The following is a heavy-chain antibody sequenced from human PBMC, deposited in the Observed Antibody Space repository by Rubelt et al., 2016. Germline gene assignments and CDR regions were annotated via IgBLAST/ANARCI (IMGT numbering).Heavy chain of an antibody. J-gene: IGHJ5*02. CDR3: ARDPTTRFTSTGWFDP. Sequence: QVQLVQSGAEVKKPGASVKVSCKASGYTFTSYGISWVRQAPGQGLEWMGWISAYNGNTNYAQKLKGRVTMTTDTSTSTAYMVLRSLRSDDTAVYYCARDPTTRFTSTGWFDPWGQGTLVTVSS. V-gene: IGHV1-18*01. D-gene: IGHD5-12*01. CDR2: ISAYNGNT. CDR1: GYTFTSYG.